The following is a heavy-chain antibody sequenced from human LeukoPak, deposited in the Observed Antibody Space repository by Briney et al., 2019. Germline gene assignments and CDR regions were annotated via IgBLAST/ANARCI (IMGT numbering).Heavy chain of an antibody. V-gene: IGHV4-34*01. D-gene: IGHD3-3*01. CDR1: GGSFSGYY. CDR2: INLSGST. J-gene: IGHJ3*02. Sequence: PSETLSLTCAVYGGSFSGYYWSWIRQPPGKGREGVGEINLSGSTNYNPALKSPVTISVDTSKNQFSLQLSSVTAADTAVYYCARADNYDFWSGYAANPDRPDAFDIWGQGTMVTVSS. CDR3: ARADNYDFWSGYAANPDRPDAFDI.